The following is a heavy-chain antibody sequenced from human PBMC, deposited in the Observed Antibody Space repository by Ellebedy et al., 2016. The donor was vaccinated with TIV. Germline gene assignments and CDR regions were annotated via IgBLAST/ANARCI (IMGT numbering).Heavy chain of an antibody. J-gene: IGHJ4*02. CDR3: ARLQGAFNNHYYHSNLFFDY. CDR2: IHNTGSS. Sequence: SETLSLXCTVSGVSMSGGDYYWTWIRQPAGKGLEWIGRIHNTGSSDYNFSLKSRATMSVDTSKNQFSLRLTSVTAADTAIYYCARLQGAFNNHYYHSNLFFDYWGQGTLVTVSS. D-gene: IGHD3-22*01. CDR1: GVSMSGGDYY. V-gene: IGHV4-61*02.